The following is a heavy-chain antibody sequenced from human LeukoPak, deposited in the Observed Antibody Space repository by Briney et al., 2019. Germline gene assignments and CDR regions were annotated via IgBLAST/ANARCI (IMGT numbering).Heavy chain of an antibody. Sequence: SETLSLTCTVSGYSISSGYYWGWIRQPPGKGLEWIGSIYHSASTYYNPSLKSRVTISVDTSKNQFSLKLSSVTAADTAVYYCARGRNIYPFDYWGQGTLVTVSS. V-gene: IGHV4-38-2*02. D-gene: IGHD1/OR15-1a*01. J-gene: IGHJ4*02. CDR3: ARGRNIYPFDY. CDR2: IYHSAST. CDR1: GYSISSGYY.